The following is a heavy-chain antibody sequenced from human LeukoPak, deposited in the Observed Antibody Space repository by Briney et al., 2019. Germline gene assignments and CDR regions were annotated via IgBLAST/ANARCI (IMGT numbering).Heavy chain of an antibody. V-gene: IGHV3-7*01. CDR1: GFTFSRYT. J-gene: IGHJ4*02. D-gene: IGHD1-14*01. Sequence: PGGSLRLSCAASGFTFSRYTMNWVRQAPGKGLEWVANIKQDGSEKYYVDSVKGRFTISRDNAKNSLYLQMNSLRAEDTAVYYCARHGFVARNYYLDYWGQGTLVTVSS. CDR3: ARHGFVARNYYLDY. CDR2: IKQDGSEK.